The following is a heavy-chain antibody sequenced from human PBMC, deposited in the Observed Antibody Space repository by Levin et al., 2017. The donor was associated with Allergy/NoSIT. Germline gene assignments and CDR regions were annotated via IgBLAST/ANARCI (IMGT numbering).Heavy chain of an antibody. Sequence: GGSLRLSCAASGFTFSSYAMHWVRQAPGKGLEWVAVISYDGSNKYYADSVKGRFTISRDNSKNTLYLQMNSLRAEDTAVYYCARAHNKNVLRFLEWLFGYYMDVWGKGTTVTVSS. CDR1: GFTFSSYA. J-gene: IGHJ6*03. V-gene: IGHV3-30-3*01. CDR3: ARAHNKNVLRFLEWLFGYYMDV. CDR2: ISYDGSNK. D-gene: IGHD3-3*01.